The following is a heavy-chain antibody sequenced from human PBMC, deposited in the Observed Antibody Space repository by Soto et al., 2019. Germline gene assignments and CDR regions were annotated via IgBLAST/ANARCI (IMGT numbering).Heavy chain of an antibody. V-gene: IGHV1-69*13. CDR2: IIPIFGTA. CDR3: ARQGSPSEDYYGMDV. CDR1: GGTFSSYA. J-gene: IGHJ6*02. D-gene: IGHD6-6*01. Sequence: SVKVSCKASGGTFSSYAISWVRQAPGQGLEWTGGIIPIFGTANYAQKFQGRVTITADESTSTAYMELSSLRSEDTAVYYCARQGSPSEDYYGMDVWGQGTTVTVSS.